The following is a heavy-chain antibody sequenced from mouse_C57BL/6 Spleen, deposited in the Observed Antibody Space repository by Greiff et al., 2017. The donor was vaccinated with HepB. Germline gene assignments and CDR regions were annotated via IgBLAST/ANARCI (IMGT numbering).Heavy chain of an antibody. CDR1: GYTFTDYE. CDR3: TGVVDY. D-gene: IGHD1-1*01. CDR2: IDPETGGT. V-gene: IGHV1-15*01. J-gene: IGHJ2*01. Sequence: VKLQESGAELVRPGASVTLSCKASGYTFTDYEMHWVKQTPVHGLEWIGAIDPETGGTAYNQKFKGKAILTADKSSSTAYMELRSLTSEDSAVYYCTGVVDYWGQGTTLTVSS.